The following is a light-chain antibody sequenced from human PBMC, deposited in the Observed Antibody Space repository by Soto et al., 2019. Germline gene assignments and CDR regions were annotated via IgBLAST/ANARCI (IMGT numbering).Light chain of an antibody. V-gene: IGLV2-8*01. Sequence: QSVLTQPPSASGSPGQSVTISCTGSSSDVGAYNYVSWYQQHPGKAPKFMIYEVSKRPSGVPDRFSGSKSGNTASLTFSGLQAEDEADYYCSSYAGSNKRVFGTVTKVTVL. CDR1: SSDVGAYNY. CDR2: EVS. CDR3: SSYAGSNKRV. J-gene: IGLJ1*01.